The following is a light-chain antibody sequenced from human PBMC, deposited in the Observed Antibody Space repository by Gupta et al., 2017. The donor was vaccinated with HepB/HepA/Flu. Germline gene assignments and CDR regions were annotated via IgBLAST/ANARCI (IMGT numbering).Light chain of an antibody. V-gene: IGKV3-15*01. CDR1: QSVTVN. CDR3: QQYDNCLKT. J-gene: IGKJ1*01. Sequence: EIVMTQSPATLSVSPGERATLSCRASQSVTVNVAWFQLKPGQAPRLLIQGASTRAIDIPARFSGSGSGTEFTLTISSLQSEDSAVYFCQQYDNCLKTFGQGTKVEVK. CDR2: GAS.